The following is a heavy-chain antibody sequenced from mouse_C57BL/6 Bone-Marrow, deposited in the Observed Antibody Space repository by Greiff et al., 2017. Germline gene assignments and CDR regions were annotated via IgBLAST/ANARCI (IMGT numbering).Heavy chain of an antibody. D-gene: IGHD2-4*01. J-gene: IGHJ4*01. CDR1: GYSITSGYY. V-gene: IGHV3-6*01. Sequence: EVKLQESGPGLVKPSQSLSLTCSVTGYSITSGYYWNWIRQFPGNKLEWMGYISYDGSNNYNPSLKNRISITRDTSKNQFFLKLNSVTTEDTATYYCARGLRRDYYAMDYWGQGTSVTVSS. CDR3: ARGLRRDYYAMDY. CDR2: ISYDGSN.